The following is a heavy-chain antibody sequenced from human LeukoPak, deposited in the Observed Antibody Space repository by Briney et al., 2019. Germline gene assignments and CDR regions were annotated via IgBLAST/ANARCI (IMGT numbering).Heavy chain of an antibody. D-gene: IGHD3-22*01. CDR1: GGSISSYY. Sequence: PSETLSLTCTVSGGSISSYYRSWIRQPPGKGLEWIGYIYYSGSTNYNPSLKSRVTISVDTSKNQFSPKLSSVTAADTAVYYCARGRDSSGYYYEEYFQHWGQGTLVTVSS. CDR2: IYYSGST. CDR3: ARGRDSSGYYYEEYFQH. V-gene: IGHV4-59*01. J-gene: IGHJ1*01.